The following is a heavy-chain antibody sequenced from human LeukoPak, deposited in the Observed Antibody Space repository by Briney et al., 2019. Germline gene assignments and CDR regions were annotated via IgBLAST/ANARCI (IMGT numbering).Heavy chain of an antibody. J-gene: IGHJ4*02. V-gene: IGHV3-23*01. CDR2: TSDSGGTT. CDR1: GFTFRSYA. Sequence: GGSLRLSCAASGFTFRSYAMGWVLQAPGKGLEWVSGTSDSGGTTHYADSVKGRFTISRDNSKNTLFLQMNSLRGEDTAVYYCARMPGGSYYHRLDSWGQGTLVTVSS. CDR3: ARMPGGSYYHRLDS. D-gene: IGHD2-15*01.